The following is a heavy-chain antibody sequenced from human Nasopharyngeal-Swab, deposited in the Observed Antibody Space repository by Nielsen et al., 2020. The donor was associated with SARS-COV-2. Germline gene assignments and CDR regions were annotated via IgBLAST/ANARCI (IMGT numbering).Heavy chain of an antibody. CDR2: ISYDGNTK. J-gene: IGHJ4*02. CDR3: ARDDGSLGDY. Sequence: GESLKISCAASGFTLSNYDMHWVRQAPGKGLEWAAAISYDGNTKYYADSAKGRFTISRDSAKNALYLEMNSLRAEDTAVYYCARDDGSLGDYWGQGTLVTVSS. V-gene: IGHV3-30*03. D-gene: IGHD3-10*01. CDR1: GFTLSNYD.